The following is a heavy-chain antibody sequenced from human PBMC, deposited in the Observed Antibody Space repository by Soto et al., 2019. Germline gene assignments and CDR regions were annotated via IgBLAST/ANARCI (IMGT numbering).Heavy chain of an antibody. V-gene: IGHV3-48*02. Sequence: PGGSLRLSCTASGFTFSYYSMNWVRQAPGKGPEWVSYISSSSSTIYYADSVKGRFTISRDNAKNSLYLQLNSLRDEDTAVYYCARGLIYTMLRGVLRNCFDHWGQGILVTVSS. CDR3: ARGLIYTMLRGVLRNCFDH. J-gene: IGHJ5*02. CDR1: GFTFSYYS. CDR2: ISSSSSTI. D-gene: IGHD3-10*01.